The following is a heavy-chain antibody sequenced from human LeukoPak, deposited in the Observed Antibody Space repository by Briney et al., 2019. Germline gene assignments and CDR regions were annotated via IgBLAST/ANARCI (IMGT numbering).Heavy chain of an antibody. D-gene: IGHD6-19*01. V-gene: IGHV4-39*01. J-gene: IGHJ4*02. Sequence: SETLSLTCTVSGGSISSSSYYWGWIRQPPGKGLEWIGSIYYSGSTYYNPSLKSRVTISVDTSKNQFSLKLSSVTAADTAVYYCARTYSSGWYYFDYWGQGTLVTVSS. CDR2: IYYSGST. CDR1: GGSISSSSYY. CDR3: ARTYSSGWYYFDY.